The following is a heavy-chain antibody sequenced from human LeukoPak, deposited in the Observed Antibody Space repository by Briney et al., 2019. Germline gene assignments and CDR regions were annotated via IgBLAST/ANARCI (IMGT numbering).Heavy chain of an antibody. V-gene: IGHV3-30*02. J-gene: IGHJ4*02. CDR2: IRYDGSNK. CDR3: AKDLVLWFGELLSPLDY. CDR1: GFTFSSYG. D-gene: IGHD3-10*01. Sequence: PGGSLRLSCAASGFTFSSYGMHWVRQAPGKGLEWVAFIRYDGSNKYYADSVKGRFTISRDNSKNTLYLQMNSLRAEDTAVYYCAKDLVLWFGELLSPLDYWGQGTLVTVSS.